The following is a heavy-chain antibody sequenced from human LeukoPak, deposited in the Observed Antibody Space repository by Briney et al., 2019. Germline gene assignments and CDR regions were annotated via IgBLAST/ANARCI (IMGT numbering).Heavy chain of an antibody. J-gene: IGHJ4*02. D-gene: IGHD5-12*01. V-gene: IGHV3-53*05. CDR2: LYSGGGT. CDR1: GFTVSSSY. CDR3: AKGDDEGYAFDY. Sequence: GGSLRLSCAASGFTVSSSYMTWVRQAPGKGLEWVSTLYSGGGTFYADSVKGRFTISRDNSKNTLYLQMNSLRAEDTAVYYCAKGDDEGYAFDYWGQGTLVTVSS.